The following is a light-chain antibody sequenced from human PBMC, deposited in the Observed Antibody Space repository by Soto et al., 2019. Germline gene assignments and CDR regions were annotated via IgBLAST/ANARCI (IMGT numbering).Light chain of an antibody. CDR3: QQVNSYPRA. Sequence: DIQLTQSPSFLSASVGDRVTITCRASQGISSYLAWYQQKPGKAPKLLIYAASTLQYGVPSRFSGSGSGTELTLTISSLQPEDFATYYCQQVNSYPRAFGQGTKVEIK. CDR2: AAS. CDR1: QGISSY. J-gene: IGKJ1*01. V-gene: IGKV1-9*01.